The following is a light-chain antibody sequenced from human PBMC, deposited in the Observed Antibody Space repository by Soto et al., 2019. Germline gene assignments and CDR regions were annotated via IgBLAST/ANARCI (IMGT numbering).Light chain of an antibody. CDR3: QQYNNWPPLT. Sequence: EIVMTQSPATLSVSPGERATLSCRASQSVSSNLAWYQQKPGQAPRLLIYGASTRATGIPARFSGSGSGTEFTLTISSLQPEDFAVYYCQQYNNWPPLTFGPGTKVYIK. V-gene: IGKV3-15*01. CDR2: GAS. CDR1: QSVSSN. J-gene: IGKJ3*01.